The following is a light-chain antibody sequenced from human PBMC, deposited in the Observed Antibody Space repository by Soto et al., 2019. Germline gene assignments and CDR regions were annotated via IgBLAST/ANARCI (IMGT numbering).Light chain of an antibody. Sequence: EIVMTQSPATLSVSPGERATLSCRASQSISSKLAWYQQRPGQAPRLLIIDASTRATGVPVRFRGSGSGTEFTLTISGLQSEDFAVYCCQQYDKWPPTFGGGTKVEIK. CDR2: DAS. J-gene: IGKJ4*01. CDR3: QQYDKWPPT. CDR1: QSISSK. V-gene: IGKV3-15*01.